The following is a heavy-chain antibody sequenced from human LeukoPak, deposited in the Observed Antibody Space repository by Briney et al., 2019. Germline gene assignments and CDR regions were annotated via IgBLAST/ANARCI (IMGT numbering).Heavy chain of an antibody. J-gene: IGHJ4*02. Sequence: SETLSLTCAVYGGAFSGYYWSWIRQPPGKGLEWIGEINHSGSTSYNPSLKSRVTISVDTSKHQFSLKLSSVTAADTAVYYCARGKFVLRFLEWFNRYFDYWGQGTLVTVSS. CDR3: ARGKFVLRFLEWFNRYFDY. CDR1: GGAFSGYY. D-gene: IGHD3-3*01. CDR2: INHSGST. V-gene: IGHV4-34*01.